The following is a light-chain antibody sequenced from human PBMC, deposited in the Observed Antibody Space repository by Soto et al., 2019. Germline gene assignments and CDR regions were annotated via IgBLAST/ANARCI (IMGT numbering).Light chain of an antibody. CDR2: AAS. Sequence: EIVLTQSPGTLSLSPGERATLSCRASQCLSTYSLAWYQQKPGQTPRLLIYAASTRDTDIPYRFNGSGSGTDFALTISRLEPEDFSLYYCQQYEASPLTFGPGTKVDVK. CDR1: QCLSTYS. J-gene: IGKJ3*01. V-gene: IGKV3-20*01. CDR3: QQYEASPLT.